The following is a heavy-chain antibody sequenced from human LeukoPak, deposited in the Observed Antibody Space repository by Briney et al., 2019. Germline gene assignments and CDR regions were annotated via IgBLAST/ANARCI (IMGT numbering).Heavy chain of an antibody. CDR3: ARDQGQSIAAAKKNDAFDI. V-gene: IGHV1-46*01. CDR1: GYTFTSYY. Sequence: ASVKLSCKASGYTFTSYYMHWVRQAPGQGLEWMGIINPSSGSTSYAQKFQGRVTMTRDTSTSTVYMELSSLRSEDTAVYYCARDQGQSIAAAKKNDAFDIWGQGTMVTVSS. CDR2: INPSSGST. D-gene: IGHD6-13*01. J-gene: IGHJ3*02.